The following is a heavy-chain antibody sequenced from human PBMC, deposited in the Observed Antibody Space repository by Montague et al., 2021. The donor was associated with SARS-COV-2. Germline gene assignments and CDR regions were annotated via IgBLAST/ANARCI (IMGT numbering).Heavy chain of an antibody. D-gene: IGHD3-10*01. CDR3: ARHASGSFSPCYFDK. CDR1: GYTFSNHW. J-gene: IGHJ4*02. CDR2: IYPGDSDT. V-gene: IGHV5-51*01. Sequence: QSGAEVKKPGESLKISCRASGYTFSNHWIGWVRQMPGKGLEWVGIIYPGDSDTRYNPSFQGQVTISVDWSISTAFLQWSSLKAADTAMYYCARHASGSFSPCYFDKWGRGTLLTVSS.